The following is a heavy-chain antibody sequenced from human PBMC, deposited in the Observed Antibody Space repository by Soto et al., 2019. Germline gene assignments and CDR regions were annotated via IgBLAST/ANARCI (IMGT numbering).Heavy chain of an antibody. CDR1: VFSVDTTYC. V-gene: IGHV1-2*02. CDR3: GSPRSGPSPDVGH. Sequence: ASVKVSCKASVFSVDTTYCIHWVRRAPGQGLEWMGSIDPNSGDTNYAQNFQGRVTMTRDTSISTAYMEVSSLTSDDTAVYYCGSPRSGPSPDVGHWGHGTVVTVSS. CDR2: IDPNSGDT. J-gene: IGHJ4*01. D-gene: IGHD2-15*01.